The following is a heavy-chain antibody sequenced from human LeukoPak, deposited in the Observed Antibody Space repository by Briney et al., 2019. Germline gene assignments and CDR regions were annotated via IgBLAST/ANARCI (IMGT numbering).Heavy chain of an antibody. V-gene: IGHV1-18*01. CDR3: ARGHPTYYYDSSGYYVFDY. Sequence: ASVKVSCKASGYTFTSYGISWVRQAPGQGLEWMGWISAYNGNTNYAQKLQGRVTITTDTSTSTAYMELRSLRSDDTAVYYCARGHPTYYYDSSGYYVFDYWGQGTLVTVSS. D-gene: IGHD3-22*01. J-gene: IGHJ4*02. CDR2: ISAYNGNT. CDR1: GYTFTSYG.